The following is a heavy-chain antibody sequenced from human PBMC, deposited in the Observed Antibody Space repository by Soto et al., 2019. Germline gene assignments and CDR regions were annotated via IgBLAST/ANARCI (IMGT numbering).Heavy chain of an antibody. D-gene: IGHD3-9*01. CDR3: ARHPGYYDVLTGYSTYYFDS. J-gene: IGHJ4*02. CDR2: IYYRGNT. Sequence: ETLSLTCTVSGGSISAYYWSWIRQPPGKGLEWIGYIYYRGNTNYNPSFKSRVTISVDTSKNQFSLRLSSVTAADTAVYYCARHPGYYDVLTGYSTYYFDSWGQGTLVTVSS. CDR1: GGSISAYY. V-gene: IGHV4-59*08.